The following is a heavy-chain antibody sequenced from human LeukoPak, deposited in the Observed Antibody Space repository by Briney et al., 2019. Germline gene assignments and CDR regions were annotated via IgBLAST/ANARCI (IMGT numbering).Heavy chain of an antibody. D-gene: IGHD2-8*01. CDR3: AKELAPYYQLHQD. CDR1: GFTFSSYS. Sequence: PGGPLRLSCPASGFTFSSYSMNWVRQAPGKGLEWVAVVSTDGSNQFYADSVKGRFTISRDNSKNTWYLQMDSLRVEDTAVSYCAKELAPYYQLHQDWGQGTLVTVSS. J-gene: IGHJ4*02. V-gene: IGHV3-30*18. CDR2: VSTDGSNQ.